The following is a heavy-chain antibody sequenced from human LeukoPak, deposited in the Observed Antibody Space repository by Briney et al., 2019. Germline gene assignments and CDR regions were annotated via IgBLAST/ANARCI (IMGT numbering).Heavy chain of an antibody. V-gene: IGHV4-61*02. D-gene: IGHD6-19*01. CDR2: ICTSGTT. CDR1: GGSFTSGTYY. CDR3: ARARVAVAGEDYFDY. Sequence: SETLSLTCTVSGGSFTSGTYYWSWIRQPAGKGLEWIGRICTSGTTNYNPSLKSRVTISVDTSKNQFSLKLSSVIAADTAVYYCARARVAVAGEDYFDYWGQGTLVTVSS. J-gene: IGHJ4*02.